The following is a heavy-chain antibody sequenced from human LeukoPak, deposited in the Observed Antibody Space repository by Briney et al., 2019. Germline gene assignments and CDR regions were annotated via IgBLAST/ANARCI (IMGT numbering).Heavy chain of an antibody. J-gene: IGHJ4*02. CDR3: ARGKMATDFDY. CDR2: IYYSGST. Sequence: SETLSLTCTVSGGSISSYYWTWIRQPPGKGLEWLGYIYYSGSTNYNPSLKSRVTISLDTSKNQFSLRLTSVTAADTAVYYCARGKMATDFDYWGQGTLVTVSS. D-gene: IGHD5-24*01. CDR1: GGSISSYY. V-gene: IGHV4-59*12.